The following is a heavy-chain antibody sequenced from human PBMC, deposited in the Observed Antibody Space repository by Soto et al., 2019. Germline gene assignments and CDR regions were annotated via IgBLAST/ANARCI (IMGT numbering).Heavy chain of an antibody. CDR2: INSDGSST. D-gene: IGHD2-2*01. J-gene: IGHJ5*02. Sequence: EVQLVESGGGLVQPGGSLRLSCAASGFTFSSYSMHWVRQAPGKGLVWVSRINSDGSSTRYADSVTARFTISRDNAKNTLSLQVTSRRAEDTAVYYCSRDGPEACSSNRCYWNWFEPWGQGTLVTVSS. CDR1: GFTFSSYS. V-gene: IGHV3-74*01. CDR3: SRDGPEACSSNRCYWNWFEP.